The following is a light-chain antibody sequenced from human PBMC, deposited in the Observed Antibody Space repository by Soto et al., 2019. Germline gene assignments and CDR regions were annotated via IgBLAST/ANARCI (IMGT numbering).Light chain of an antibody. CDR2: RAS. V-gene: IGKV1-5*03. CDR1: HSVASW. J-gene: IGKJ1*01. CDR3: QQYSSYWT. Sequence: DIQITQSPSTLSASVGDRVTITCRASHSVASWLAWYQQKPGKPPKLLISRASSSESGAPSRFSCSGSGTEFTLIISXLQPDDSATYYCQQYSSYWTFGQGTKVDIK.